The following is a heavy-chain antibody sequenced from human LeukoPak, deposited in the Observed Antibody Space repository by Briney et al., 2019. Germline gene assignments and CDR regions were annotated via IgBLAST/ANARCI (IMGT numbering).Heavy chain of an antibody. V-gene: IGHV3-48*03. CDR1: GFPFSNYE. J-gene: IGHJ4*02. D-gene: IGHD6-13*01. CDR2: ISSTAGTI. CDR3: TRSLLVIGY. Sequence: QPGGPLRLSCAASGFPFSNYEMNWAPEAPGKALEWISYISSTAGTIYYADSVKGRFTISRDNAKSSLYLQMNSLRAEDTAVYYCTRSLLVIGYWGQGTLVTVSS.